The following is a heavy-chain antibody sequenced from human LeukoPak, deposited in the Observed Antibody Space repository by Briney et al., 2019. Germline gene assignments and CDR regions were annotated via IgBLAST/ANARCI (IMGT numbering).Heavy chain of an antibody. Sequence: TGGSLRLSCAASGFTFSSYWMHWVRQAPGKGLVWVSRINSDGSSANYADSVKGRFTISRDNANNTLYLQVNSLRVEDTAVYYCARADLVGGRSGGSYFDYWGQGTLVTVSS. CDR1: GFTFSSYW. V-gene: IGHV3-74*01. CDR2: INSDGSSA. D-gene: IGHD1-26*01. CDR3: ARADLVGGRSGGSYFDY. J-gene: IGHJ4*02.